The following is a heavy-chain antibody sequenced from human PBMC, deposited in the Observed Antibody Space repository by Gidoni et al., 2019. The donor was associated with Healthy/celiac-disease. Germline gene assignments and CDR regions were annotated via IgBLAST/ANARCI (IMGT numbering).Heavy chain of an antibody. Sequence: QVQLVESGGGVVQPGRSLRLSCAATGFTFSSSAMHWVRQAPGKGLEWVAVISYDGSNKYYADSVKGRFTISRDNSKNTLYLQMNSLRAEDTAVYYCAREVGSSSWYIDYWGQGTLVTVSS. CDR2: ISYDGSNK. V-gene: IGHV3-30*04. J-gene: IGHJ4*02. D-gene: IGHD6-13*01. CDR1: GFTFSSSA. CDR3: AREVGSSSWYIDY.